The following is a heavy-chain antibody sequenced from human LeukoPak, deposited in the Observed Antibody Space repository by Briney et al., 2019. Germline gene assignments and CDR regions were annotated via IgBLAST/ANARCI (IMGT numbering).Heavy chain of an antibody. J-gene: IGHJ4*02. CDR1: GFTFSTYA. D-gene: IGHD5-18*01. Sequence: PGGSLRLSCAVSGFTFSTYAMSWVRQAPGKGLEWVSLISGSGGGTYYADSVKGRFTISRDNSKNTLYLQMNSLRAEDTAVYYCAKDRRYNYGSDYWGQGTLVTVSS. V-gene: IGHV3-23*01. CDR2: ISGSGGGT. CDR3: AKDRRYNYGSDY.